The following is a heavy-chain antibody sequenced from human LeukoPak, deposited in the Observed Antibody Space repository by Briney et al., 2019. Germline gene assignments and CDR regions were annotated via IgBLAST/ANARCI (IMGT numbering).Heavy chain of an antibody. CDR3: ARDLTQYYDFWSGYSTYYYYYGMDV. Sequence: GGSLRLSCAASGFTFSSYAMHWVRQAPGKGLEWVVVISYDGSNKYYADSVKGRFTISRDNSKNTLYLQMNSLRAEDTAVYYCARDLTQYYDFWSGYSTYYYYYGMDVWGQGTTVTVSS. CDR2: ISYDGSNK. J-gene: IGHJ6*02. V-gene: IGHV3-30-3*01. D-gene: IGHD3-3*01. CDR1: GFTFSSYA.